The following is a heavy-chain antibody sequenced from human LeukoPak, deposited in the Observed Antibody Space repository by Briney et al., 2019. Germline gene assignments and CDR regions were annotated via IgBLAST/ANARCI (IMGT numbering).Heavy chain of an antibody. V-gene: IGHV4-39*07. CDR2: IYYSGRT. Sequence: SETLSLTCTVSGGSISSSSYYWGWIRQPPGKGLEWIGSIYYSGRTYYNPSLKSRVTISVDTSKNQFSLKLSSVTAADTAVYYCARARAAHDAFDIWGQGTMVTVSS. D-gene: IGHD2-15*01. CDR3: ARARAAHDAFDI. J-gene: IGHJ3*02. CDR1: GGSISSSSYY.